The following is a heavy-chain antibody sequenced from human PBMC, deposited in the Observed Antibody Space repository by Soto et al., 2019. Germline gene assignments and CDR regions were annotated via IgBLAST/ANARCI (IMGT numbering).Heavy chain of an antibody. CDR3: ARGGGYDSFDF. Sequence: SETLSLTCSVSGVTISYGGYSWSWIRQSPGKGLEWLGYISHVETTYYNPSFRSRLSLSIDRTRYQFSLSLSSMTAADKAVYYCARGGGYDSFDFWGQGIQVTVSS. CDR2: ISHVETT. D-gene: IGHD3-3*01. CDR1: GVTISYGGYS. J-gene: IGHJ4*02. V-gene: IGHV4-30-2*06.